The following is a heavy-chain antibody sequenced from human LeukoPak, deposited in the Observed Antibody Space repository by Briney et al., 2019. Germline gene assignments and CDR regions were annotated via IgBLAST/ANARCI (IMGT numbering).Heavy chain of an antibody. Sequence: GGSLRLSCAASGFTFSSYSMNWVRQAPGKGLEWVSSISSSSSYIYYADSVKGRFTISRDNAKNSLYLQMNSLRAEDTAVYYCARDSISGWYVSYYFDYWGQGTLVTVSS. J-gene: IGHJ4*02. CDR1: GFTFSSYS. CDR3: ARDSISGWYVSYYFDY. V-gene: IGHV3-21*04. D-gene: IGHD6-19*01. CDR2: ISSSSSYI.